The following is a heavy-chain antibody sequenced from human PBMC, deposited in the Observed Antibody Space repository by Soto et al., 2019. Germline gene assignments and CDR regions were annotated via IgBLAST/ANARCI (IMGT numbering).Heavy chain of an antibody. J-gene: IGHJ5*02. CDR3: ARDDYGSGSRRRNWFDP. Sequence: AGGSLRLSCVASGFTFSSYSMNWVRQAPGKGLQWVSYISSSSSSIYYADSVKGRFTISRDNAKNSLYLQMNSLRDEDTAVYYCARDDYGSGSRRRNWFDPWGQGTLVTVSS. V-gene: IGHV3-48*02. D-gene: IGHD3-10*01. CDR2: ISSSSSSI. CDR1: GFTFSSYS.